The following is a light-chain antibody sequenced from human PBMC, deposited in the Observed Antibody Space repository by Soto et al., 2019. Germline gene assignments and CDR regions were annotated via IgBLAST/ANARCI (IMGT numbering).Light chain of an antibody. V-gene: IGLV2-14*01. CDR3: SSYTSSSTLV. Sequence: QSALTQPASVSGSPGQSITIYCTGTSSDVGDYNYVSWYQQHPGKAHKLMIYEVSNRPSGVSNRFSGSKSGNTASLTISGLQAEDEADYYCSSYTSSSTLVFGTGTKLTVL. CDR2: EVS. CDR1: SSDVGDYNY. J-gene: IGLJ1*01.